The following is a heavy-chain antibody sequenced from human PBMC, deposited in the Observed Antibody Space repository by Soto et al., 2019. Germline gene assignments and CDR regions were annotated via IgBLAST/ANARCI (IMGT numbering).Heavy chain of an antibody. D-gene: IGHD1-1*01. Sequence: PSVKVSFKSSGYTLTSFYMHWMLQAPGQGLEWMGVIDPSAGSTTYAQKFKGRVRMTRDTFTSTVFMELSSLRSEDTAVYYCARSPRPTGTTLYYFDSWGQRTLVTVSS. V-gene: IGHV1-46*01. J-gene: IGHJ4*02. CDR3: ARSPRPTGTTLYYFDS. CDR1: GYTLTSFY. CDR2: IDPSAGST.